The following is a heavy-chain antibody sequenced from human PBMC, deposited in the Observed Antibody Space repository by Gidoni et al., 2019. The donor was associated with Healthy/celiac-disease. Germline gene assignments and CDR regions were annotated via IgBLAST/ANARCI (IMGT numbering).Heavy chain of an antibody. CDR2: IYYSGST. CDR3: ARTHNDYGDKPLFDY. Sequence: QVQLQESGPGLVKPSETLSLTCTVSGGSVSSGSYYWSWIRQPPGKGLEWIGYIYYSGSTNYNPSLKSRVTISVDTSKNQFSLKLSSVTAADTAVYYCARTHNDYGDKPLFDYWGQGTLVTVSS. CDR1: GGSVSSGSYY. J-gene: IGHJ4*02. D-gene: IGHD4-17*01. V-gene: IGHV4-61*01.